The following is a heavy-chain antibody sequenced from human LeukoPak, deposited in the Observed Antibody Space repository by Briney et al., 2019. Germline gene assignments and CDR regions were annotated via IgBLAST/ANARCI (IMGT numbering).Heavy chain of an antibody. D-gene: IGHD2-15*01. CDR1: GFRFSDFY. Sequence: GGSLRLSCAGSGFRFSDFYMAWMRHTPGKGLQRVSFFDRGRDGKGHADSVKGRFTISRDTDKNSLSLLMSSLTGEDTAVHYCAREVGSSRAFDIWGQGTMVTVSS. CDR3: AREVGSSRAFDI. V-gene: IGHV3-11*05. CDR2: FDRGRDGK. J-gene: IGHJ3*02.